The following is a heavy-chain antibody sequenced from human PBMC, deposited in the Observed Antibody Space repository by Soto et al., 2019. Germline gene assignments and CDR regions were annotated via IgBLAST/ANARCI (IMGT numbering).Heavy chain of an antibody. D-gene: IGHD6-13*01. Sequence: EVQLVESGGGLVKPGGSLRLSCAASGFTFKLYTMHWVRQAPGKGLEWVSFCTPSSSSISYADSVEGRFTISRDNARNSLSLQMHKMRAEDTAVYYCARDAASSVDHWGQGTRVTVSS. CDR2: CTPSSSSI. CDR3: ARDAASSVDH. J-gene: IGHJ4*02. CDR1: GFTFKLYT. V-gene: IGHV3-21*01.